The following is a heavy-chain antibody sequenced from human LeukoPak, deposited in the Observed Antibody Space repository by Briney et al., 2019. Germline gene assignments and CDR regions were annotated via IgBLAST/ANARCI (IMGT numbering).Heavy chain of an antibody. CDR2: ISWNSGSI. V-gene: IGHV3-9*01. D-gene: IGHD3-10*01. Sequence: PGGSLRLSCAASGFTFDDYAMHWVRQAPGKGLEWGSGISWNSGSIGYADSVKGRFTISRDNAKNSLYLQMNSLRAEDTALYYCAKDTRARDYYGSGSYTFDYWGQGTLVTVSS. CDR3: AKDTRARDYYGSGSYTFDY. J-gene: IGHJ4*02. CDR1: GFTFDDYA.